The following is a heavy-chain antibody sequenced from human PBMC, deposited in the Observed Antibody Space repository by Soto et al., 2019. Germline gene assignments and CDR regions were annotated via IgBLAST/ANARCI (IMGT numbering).Heavy chain of an antibody. D-gene: IGHD3-22*01. CDR1: GYTFTSYG. Sequence: ASVKVSCKASGYTFTSYGISWVRQAPGQGLEWMGWISAYNGNTNYAQKLQGRVTMTTDTSTSTAYMELRSPRSDDTAVYYRARDWAYYYGRSAYYPGSDYWGQGNLVTVSS. V-gene: IGHV1-18*04. J-gene: IGHJ4*02. CDR3: ARDWAYYYGRSAYYPGSDY. CDR2: ISAYNGNT.